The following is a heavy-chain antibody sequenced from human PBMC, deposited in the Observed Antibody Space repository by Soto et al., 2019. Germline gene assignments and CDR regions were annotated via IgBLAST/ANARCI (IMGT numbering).Heavy chain of an antibody. D-gene: IGHD3-9*01. CDR1: GFTFSTYS. CDR2: ISSSSFYI. V-gene: IGHV3-21*01. Sequence: EVQLVESGGGLVEPGGSLRLSCAASGFTFSTYSMNWVRQVPGKGLEWVSSISSSSFYIYYTDSVRGRFTMSRDNPHNSLHVQIAGLRAEDTAVYYCARAPNYDILTGYYFDYWGQGSLVTVSS. J-gene: IGHJ4*02. CDR3: ARAPNYDILTGYYFDY.